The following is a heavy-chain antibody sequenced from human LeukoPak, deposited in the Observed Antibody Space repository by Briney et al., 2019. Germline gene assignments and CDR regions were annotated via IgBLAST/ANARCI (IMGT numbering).Heavy chain of an antibody. CDR3: ARGQALYSDASGYYAGGFYYFDK. CDR2: INHSGSA. Sequence: SETLSLTCAVYGGSFSGYYWSWIRQPAGKGLEWIGEINHSGSAKYNPSLKSRVSISVTLSKNQFSLDLSSVTAADTAVYYCARGQALYSDASGYYAGGFYYFDKWGQGTLVTVSS. CDR1: GGSFSGYY. V-gene: IGHV4-34*01. J-gene: IGHJ4*02. D-gene: IGHD3-22*01.